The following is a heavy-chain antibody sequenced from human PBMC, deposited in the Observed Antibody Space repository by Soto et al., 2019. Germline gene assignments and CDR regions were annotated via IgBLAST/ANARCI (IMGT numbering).Heavy chain of an antibody. CDR1: GGTFSSYA. V-gene: IGHV1-69*01. D-gene: IGHD2-15*01. CDR3: ARGLRGCSGGSCYTSRYYYGMDV. CDR2: IIPIFGTA. Sequence: QVQLVQSGAEVKKPGSSVKVSCKASGGTFSSYAISWVRQAPGQGLEWMGGIIPIFGTANYAQKFQGRVTIPADESTSTAYMELSSLRSEDTAVYYCARGLRGCSGGSCYTSRYYYGMDVWGQGTTVTVCS. J-gene: IGHJ6*02.